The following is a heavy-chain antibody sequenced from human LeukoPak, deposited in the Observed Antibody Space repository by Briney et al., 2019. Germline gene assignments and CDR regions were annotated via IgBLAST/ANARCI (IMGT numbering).Heavy chain of an antibody. Sequence: GGSLRLSCAASGFTFSSYGMHWVRQAPGKGLEWVAFIRYDGSNKYYADSVKGRFTISRDNSKNTLYLQMNSLRAEDTTVYYCAKGGLFNWNYMDVWGKGTTVTVSS. CDR1: GFTFSSYG. D-gene: IGHD1-20*01. CDR3: AKGGLFNWNYMDV. CDR2: IRYDGSNK. J-gene: IGHJ6*03. V-gene: IGHV3-30*02.